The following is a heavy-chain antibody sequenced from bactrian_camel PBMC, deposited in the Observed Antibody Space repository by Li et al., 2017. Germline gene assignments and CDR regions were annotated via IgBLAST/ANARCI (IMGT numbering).Heavy chain of an antibody. V-gene: IGHV3S26*01. CDR3: AAIESSSGSRCYPNWKQDYGY. J-gene: IGHJ6*01. Sequence: HVQLVESGGGSVQAGGSLRLSCAASGNTGRIYCMGWFRQAPGKEREGVARISSAGRITRYSDSVKGRFTISKDNAENTLYLQIPSLKPEDSAMYYCAAIESSSGSRCYPNWKQDYGYWGHGTQVTVS. CDR2: ISSAGRIT. CDR1: GNTGRIYC. D-gene: IGHD3*01.